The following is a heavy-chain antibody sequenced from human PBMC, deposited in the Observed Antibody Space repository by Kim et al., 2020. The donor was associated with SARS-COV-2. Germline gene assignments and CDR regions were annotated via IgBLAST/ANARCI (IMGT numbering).Heavy chain of an antibody. CDR1: GFTFSSYS. J-gene: IGHJ4*02. CDR2: ISSSSSYI. CDR3: ARGIVVVVDLSYFDY. Sequence: GGSLRLSCAASGFTFSSYSMNWVRQAPGKGLEWVSSISSSSSYIYYADSVKGRFTISRDNAKNSLYLQMNSLRAEDTAVYYCARGIVVVVDLSYFDYWGQGTLVTVSS. V-gene: IGHV3-21*01. D-gene: IGHD2-15*01.